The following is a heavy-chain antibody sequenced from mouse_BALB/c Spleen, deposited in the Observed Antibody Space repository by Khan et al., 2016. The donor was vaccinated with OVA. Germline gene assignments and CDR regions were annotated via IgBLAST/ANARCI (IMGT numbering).Heavy chain of an antibody. CDR2: INPSSDYN. J-gene: IGHJ3*01. CDR3: ARGGYGSFGY. V-gene: IGHV1-4*01. Sequence: QVQLQQSGAELARPGASVKMSCKASGYIFTSYIIHWVNQRPGQGLEWIGDINPSSDYNNYNQKFKDKATLTADKSSSTAYMQLSSLTSEDSAVYYCARGGYGSFGYWGQGTLVTVSA. D-gene: IGHD1-1*01. CDR1: GYIFTSYI.